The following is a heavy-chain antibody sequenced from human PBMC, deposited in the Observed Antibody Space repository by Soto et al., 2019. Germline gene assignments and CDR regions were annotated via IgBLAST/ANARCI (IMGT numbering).Heavy chain of an antibody. D-gene: IGHD2-8*02. V-gene: IGHV1-69*01. CDR2: IIPFFGTS. Sequence: QVQLVQSGAEVKKPGSSVKVSCKASGGTFSSYPLNWVRQAPGQGLEWMGGIIPFFGTSNYAQKFQGRVTLTAEDATSPAHMELRSLTSEDTAVYYCARVGYVTNYVMAVCGQGTTVTVSS. CDR1: GGTFSSYP. J-gene: IGHJ6*02. CDR3: ARVGYVTNYVMAV.